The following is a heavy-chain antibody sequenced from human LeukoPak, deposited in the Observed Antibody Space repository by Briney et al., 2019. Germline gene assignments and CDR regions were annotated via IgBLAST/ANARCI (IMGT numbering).Heavy chain of an antibody. Sequence: ASVKVSCKASGGTFSSYAISWVRQAPGQGLEWMGGIIPIFGTANYAQKFQGRVTITADESTSTAYMELSSLRSEDTAVYYCARVRYCSSTSCLYYYYYYYMDVSGKGTTVTVSS. V-gene: IGHV1-69*13. CDR1: GGTFSSYA. CDR2: IIPIFGTA. D-gene: IGHD2-2*01. CDR3: ARVRYCSSTSCLYYYYYYYMDV. J-gene: IGHJ6*03.